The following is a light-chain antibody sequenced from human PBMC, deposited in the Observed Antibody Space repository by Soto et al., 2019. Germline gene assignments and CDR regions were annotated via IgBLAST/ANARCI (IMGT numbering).Light chain of an antibody. CDR2: LGS. CDR3: MQGLQTPQT. Sequence: DIVMTQSPLSLPVTPGEPAGISCRSSQSLLHKNGFNYLDWYLQKPGQSPQLLIFLGSNRASGVPDRFSGSGSGTEFTLKITRVEAEDVGVYYCMQGLQTPQTFGQGTKVEI. J-gene: IGKJ1*01. V-gene: IGKV2-28*01. CDR1: QSLLHKNGFNY.